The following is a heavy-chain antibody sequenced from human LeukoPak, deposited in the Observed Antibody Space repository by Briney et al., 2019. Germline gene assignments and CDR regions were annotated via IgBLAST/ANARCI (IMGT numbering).Heavy chain of an antibody. V-gene: IGHV3-30*03. CDR2: TSYDGDDK. CDR3: ARDPYTFSVMAYFDY. D-gene: IGHD5-24*01. CDR1: GFTFSSHG. Sequence: GGSLRLSCAASGFTFSSHGMHWVRQAPGKGLEWVAVTSYDGDDKYYIDSVKGRFTISRDNSKNTLYLQMNSLRPEDMAIYYCARDPYTFSVMAYFDYWGQGSLVTVSS. J-gene: IGHJ4*02.